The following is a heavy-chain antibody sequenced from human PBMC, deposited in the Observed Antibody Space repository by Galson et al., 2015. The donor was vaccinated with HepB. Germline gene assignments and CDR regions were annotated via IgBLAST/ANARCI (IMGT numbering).Heavy chain of an antibody. CDR1: GFTFSGSG. CDR3: TRPGYGSSWFLDYSHGMDI. J-gene: IGHJ6*02. V-gene: IGHV3-73*01. Sequence: LRLSCAASGFTFSGSGIHWVRLASGKGLEWVGRIRNRANNYATAYAASVRGRFTVSRDDSKNTAYLQMNSLKTEDTAVYYCTRPGYGSSWFLDYSHGMDIWGQ. D-gene: IGHD6-13*01. CDR2: IRNRANNYAT.